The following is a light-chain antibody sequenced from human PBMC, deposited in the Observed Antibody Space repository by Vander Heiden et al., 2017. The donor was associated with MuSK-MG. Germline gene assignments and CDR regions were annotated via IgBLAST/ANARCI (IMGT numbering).Light chain of an antibody. CDR3: SSYTSTITLV. V-gene: IGLV2-14*01. CDR2: DVS. CDR1: SSDVGGYNY. Sequence: QSALTQPASVSGSLGQSITISCTGTSSDVGGYNYVSWYQQHPGKAPKLMIYDVSYRPSGVSTRFSGSKSGNTASLIISGLQAEDEADYYCSSYTSTITLVFGGGTKLTVL. J-gene: IGLJ3*02.